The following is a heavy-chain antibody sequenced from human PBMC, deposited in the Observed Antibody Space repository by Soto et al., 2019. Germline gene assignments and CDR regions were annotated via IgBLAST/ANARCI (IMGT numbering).Heavy chain of an antibody. D-gene: IGHD2-21*01. V-gene: IGHV5-10-1*01. CDR2: IDPSDSYT. Sequence: PGESLKISCKGSGYSFTSYWISWVRQMPGKGLEWMGRIDPSDSYTNYSPSFQGHVTISADKSISTAYLQWSSLKASDTAMYYCASFRNWYFDLWGRGTLVTVSS. J-gene: IGHJ2*01. CDR1: GYSFTSYW. CDR3: ASFRNWYFDL.